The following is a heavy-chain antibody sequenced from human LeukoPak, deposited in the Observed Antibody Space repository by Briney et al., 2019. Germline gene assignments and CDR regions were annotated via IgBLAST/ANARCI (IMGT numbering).Heavy chain of an antibody. V-gene: IGHV4-4*07. CDR1: GDSISRYY. CDR2: IYNGGII. CDR3: VRVAYSGYDNRGGFDY. J-gene: IGHJ4*02. D-gene: IGHD5-12*01. Sequence: PETLSLTCTVSGDSISRYYWSWIRQPAGKGLEWIGRIYNGGIITYNPSLKSRVTMSIDTSNNQFSLRLRFVTAADTAVYYCVRVAYSGYDNRGGFDYWGQGTLVTVSS.